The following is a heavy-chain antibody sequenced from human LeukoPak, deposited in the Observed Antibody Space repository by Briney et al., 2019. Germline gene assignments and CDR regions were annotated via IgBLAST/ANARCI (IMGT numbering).Heavy chain of an antibody. Sequence: PEGSLRLSCAASGFTFSSYSMTWVRQAPGKGLEWVSYISSGSGTIYYADSVKGRFTISRDNAHNSLYLQMNSLKAEDTAVYYCATPLSIGGYWGQGTLVTVSS. D-gene: IGHD3-10*01. CDR2: ISSGSGTI. CDR3: ATPLSIGGY. J-gene: IGHJ4*02. CDR1: GFTFSSYS. V-gene: IGHV3-48*01.